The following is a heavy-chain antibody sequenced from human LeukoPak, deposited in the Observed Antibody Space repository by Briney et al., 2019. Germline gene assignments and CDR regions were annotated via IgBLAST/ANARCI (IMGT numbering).Heavy chain of an antibody. D-gene: IGHD3-16*01. CDR3: AKHGGFHFDS. V-gene: IGHV4-4*02. J-gene: IGHJ4*02. Sequence: TLXLTCAXSGGSXNNFWSWVRQPPGKGLEWIGQIHHNGGTSYNPSLRSRVTMSIDKSKNQFSLHLNSVTAADTAMYYCAKHGGFHFDSWGQGALVTVSS. CDR1: GGSXNNF. CDR2: IHHNGGT.